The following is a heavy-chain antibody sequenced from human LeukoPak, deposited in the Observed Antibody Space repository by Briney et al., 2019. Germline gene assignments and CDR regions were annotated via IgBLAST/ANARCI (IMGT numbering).Heavy chain of an antibody. CDR2: ISSSSSCI. J-gene: IGHJ4*02. CDR1: GFTFSSYS. CDR3: ARVVEIAVAGPGY. D-gene: IGHD6-19*01. Sequence: KPGGSLRLSCAASGFTFSSYSMNWVRQAPGKGLEWVSSISSSSSCIYYADSVKGRFTISRDNAKNSLYLQMNSLRAEDTAVYYCARVVEIAVAGPGYWGQGTLVTVSS. V-gene: IGHV3-21*01.